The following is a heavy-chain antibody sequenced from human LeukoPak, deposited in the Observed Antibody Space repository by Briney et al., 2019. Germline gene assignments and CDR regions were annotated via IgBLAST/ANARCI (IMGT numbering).Heavy chain of an antibody. CDR3: TRVFVGDEYSSSGY. CDR1: GFTFRKYY. Sequence: PGGSLRLSCAASGFTFRKYYMHWVRHAPGKGLVWVSRINSDGSSTTYADSVRGRFTVSRDNAKNTLYLQMNSLKVEDTAMYYCTRVFVGDEYSSSGYWGQGTLVTVSS. CDR2: INSDGSST. J-gene: IGHJ4*02. D-gene: IGHD6-13*01. V-gene: IGHV3-74*03.